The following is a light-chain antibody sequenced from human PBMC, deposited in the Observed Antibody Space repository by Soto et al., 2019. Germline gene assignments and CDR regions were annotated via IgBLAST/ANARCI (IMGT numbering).Light chain of an antibody. CDR3: SSYTSSSSLAVI. CDR2: DVG. J-gene: IGLJ2*01. CDR1: SSDVGGYNY. V-gene: IGLV2-14*01. Sequence: QSALTQPASVSGSPGQSITISCTGTSSDVGGYNYVSWYQQHPGKAPKLMIYDVGNRPSGVSNRFSGSKSGNTASLTISGLQADDEADYYCSSYTSSSSLAVIFGGGTKLTVL.